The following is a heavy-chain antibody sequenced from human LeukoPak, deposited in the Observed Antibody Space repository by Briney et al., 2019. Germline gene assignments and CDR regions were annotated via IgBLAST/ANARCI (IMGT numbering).Heavy chain of an antibody. D-gene: IGHD1-26*01. Sequence: ASVKVSCKASGYTFTGYYMHWVRQAPGQGLEWMGWINPNSGGTNYAQKFQGRVTMTRDTSISTAYMELSRLRSDDTAVYYCARIGLPQRREEYYFDYWGQGTLVTVSS. CDR1: GYTFTGYY. V-gene: IGHV1-2*02. CDR2: INPNSGGT. CDR3: ARIGLPQRREEYYFDY. J-gene: IGHJ4*02.